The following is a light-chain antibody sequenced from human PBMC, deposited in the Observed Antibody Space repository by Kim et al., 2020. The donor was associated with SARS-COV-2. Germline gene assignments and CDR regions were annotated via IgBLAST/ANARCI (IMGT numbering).Light chain of an antibody. CDR1: QSLVNIDGNTY. J-gene: IGKJ1*01. CDR3: MQGTHWPWT. V-gene: IGKV2-30*01. CDR2: KVS. Sequence: DVVMTQSPLSLPVTLGQPASISCRSSQSLVNIDGNTYLNWFQQRPGQSPRRLIYKVSNRDSGVPDRFSGSGSGTAFTLKISRVEAEDVGVYYCMQGTHWPWTFGQGTKVDIK.